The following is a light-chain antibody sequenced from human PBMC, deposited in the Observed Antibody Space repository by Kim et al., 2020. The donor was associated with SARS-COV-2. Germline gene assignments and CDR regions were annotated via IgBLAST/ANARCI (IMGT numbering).Light chain of an antibody. J-gene: IGLJ2*01. V-gene: IGLV1-47*01. Sequence: GRRVTNSCSGSSSNNGSNYVYWYQQLPGTAPKLLIYRNNQGPSGVPDRFSGSKSGTSASLAISGLRSEDEADYYCAAWDDSLSAVVFGGGTQLTVL. CDR3: AAWDDSLSAVV. CDR1: SSNNGSNY. CDR2: RNN.